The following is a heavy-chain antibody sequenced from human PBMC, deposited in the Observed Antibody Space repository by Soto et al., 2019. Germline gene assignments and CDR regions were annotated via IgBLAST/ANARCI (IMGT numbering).Heavy chain of an antibody. CDR2: ISSSSSYI. CDR1: GFTFSSYS. CDR3: ARYYYGSGSPEPYYGMDV. Sequence: GSLSLSCAASGFTFSSYSMNWVRQAPGKGLEWVSSISSSSSYIYYADSVKGRFTISRDNAKNSLYLQMTSLRAEDTAVYYCARYYYGSGSPEPYYGMDVWGQGTTVTVSS. D-gene: IGHD3-10*01. V-gene: IGHV3-21*01. J-gene: IGHJ6*02.